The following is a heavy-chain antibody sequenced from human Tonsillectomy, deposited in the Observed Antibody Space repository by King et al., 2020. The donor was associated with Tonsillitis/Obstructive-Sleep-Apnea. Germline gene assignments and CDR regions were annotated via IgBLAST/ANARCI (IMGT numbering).Heavy chain of an antibody. V-gene: IGHV3-9*01. J-gene: IGHJ6*03. D-gene: IGHD2-15*01. CDR2: ISWNSGSI. CDR1: GFTFDDYA. Sequence: VQLVESGGGLVQPGRSLRLSCAASGFTFDDYAMHWVRQAPGKGLEWVSGISWNSGSIEYADSVKGRFTISRDNAKNSLYLQMNSLRAEDTAFYYCAKDGKHLGWYYYYYMDVWGKGTTVTVSS. CDR3: AKDGKHLGWYYYYYMDV.